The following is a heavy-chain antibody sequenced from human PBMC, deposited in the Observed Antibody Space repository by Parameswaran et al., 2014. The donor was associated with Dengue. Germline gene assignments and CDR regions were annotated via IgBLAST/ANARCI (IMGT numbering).Heavy chain of an antibody. CDR2: IYPGDSDT. Sequence: VRQMPGKGLEWMGIIYPGDSDTRYSPSFQGQVTISADKSISTAYLQWSSLKASDTAMYYCARSNLWNRFDPWGQGTLVTVSS. V-gene: IGHV5-51*01. J-gene: IGHJ5*02. CDR3: ARSNLWNRFDP. D-gene: IGHD3-10*01.